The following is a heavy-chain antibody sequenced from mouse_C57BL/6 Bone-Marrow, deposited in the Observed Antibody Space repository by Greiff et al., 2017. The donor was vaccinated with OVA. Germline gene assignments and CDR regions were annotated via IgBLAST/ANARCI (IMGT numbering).Heavy chain of an antibody. CDR1: GFTFSSYG. Sequence: EVQLVESGGDLVKPGGSLKLSCAASGFTFSSYGMSWVRQTPDKRLEWVATISSGGSYTYYPDSVKGRFTISRDNAKNTLYLQMSSLKSEDTAMYYCARRGKLVAYWGQGTLVTVSA. CDR3: ARRGKLVAY. CDR2: ISSGGSYT. J-gene: IGHJ3*01. V-gene: IGHV5-6*01.